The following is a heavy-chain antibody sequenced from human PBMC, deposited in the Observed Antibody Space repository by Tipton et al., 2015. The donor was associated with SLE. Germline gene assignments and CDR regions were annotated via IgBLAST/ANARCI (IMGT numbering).Heavy chain of an antibody. CDR1: GGSISSSSYY. D-gene: IGHD6-19*01. CDR2: IYYSGST. Sequence: TLSLTCTVSGGSISSSSYYWGWVRQPPGKGLEWIGSIYYSGSTYYNPSLKSRVTISVDTSKNQFSLKLSSVTAADTAVYYCARRLHKWLVPYYFDYWGQGTLVTVSS. CDR3: ARRLHKWLVPYYFDY. V-gene: IGHV4-39*07. J-gene: IGHJ4*02.